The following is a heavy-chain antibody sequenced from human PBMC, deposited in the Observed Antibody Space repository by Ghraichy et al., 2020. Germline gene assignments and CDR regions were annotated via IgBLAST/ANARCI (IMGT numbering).Heavy chain of an antibody. CDR3: ARVGRRGATFAFDI. V-gene: IGHV3-33*01. CDR2: IWYDGSNK. J-gene: IGHJ3*02. D-gene: IGHD1-26*01. Sequence: RVAVIWYDGSNKYYADSVKGRFTISRDNSKNTLYLQMNSLRAEDTAVYYCARVGRRGATFAFDIWGQ.